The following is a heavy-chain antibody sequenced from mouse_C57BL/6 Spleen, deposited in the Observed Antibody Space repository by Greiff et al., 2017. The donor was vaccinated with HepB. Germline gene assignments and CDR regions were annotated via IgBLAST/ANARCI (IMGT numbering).Heavy chain of an antibody. D-gene: IGHD2-2*01. CDR1: GYSITSGYY. J-gene: IGHJ2*01. CDR3: ARDRATMVTTENYCDY. Sequence: EVKLQESGPGLVKPSQSLSLTCSVTGYSITSGYYWTWIRQFPGNKLEWMGYISYDGSNNYNPSLKNRISITRDTSKNQFFLKLNSVTTEDTATYYCARDRATMVTTENYCDYWGQGTTLTVSS. CDR2: ISYDGSN. V-gene: IGHV3-6*01.